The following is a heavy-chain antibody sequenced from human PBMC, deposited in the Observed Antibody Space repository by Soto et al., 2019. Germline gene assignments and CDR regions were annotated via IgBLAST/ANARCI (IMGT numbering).Heavy chain of an antibody. J-gene: IGHJ4*02. CDR2: IKQDGSEK. V-gene: IGHV3-7*05. CDR3: ARDRNWLQFLSEVYYFDY. D-gene: IGHD3-3*01. Sequence: EVQLVESGGGLVQPGGTLRLSCAASGFTFSSYWMSWVRQAPGKGLEWVANIKQDGSEKYYVDSVKGRFTISRDNAKKPLYLQMNCLGAEDTAVYYWARDRNWLQFLSEVYYFDYWGQGTLVTVSS. CDR1: GFTFSSYW.